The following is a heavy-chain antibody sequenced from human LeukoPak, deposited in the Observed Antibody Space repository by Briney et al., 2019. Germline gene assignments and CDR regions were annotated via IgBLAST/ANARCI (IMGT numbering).Heavy chain of an antibody. CDR3: ARDECGGDCPLDV. V-gene: IGHV3-30-3*01. CDR2: ISYDGSNK. J-gene: IGHJ6*02. CDR1: GFTFSSYA. D-gene: IGHD2-21*02. Sequence: PGGSLRLSCAASGFTFSSYAMHWVRQAPGKGLEWVAVISYDGSNKYYADFVKGRFTISRDNSKNTLYLQMNSLRAEDTAVYYCARDECGGDCPLDVWGQGTTVTVSS.